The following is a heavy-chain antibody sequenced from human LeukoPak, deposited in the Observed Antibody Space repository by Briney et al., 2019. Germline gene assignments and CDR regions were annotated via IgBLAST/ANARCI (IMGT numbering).Heavy chain of an antibody. CDR2: ISRSGRHI. CDR3: AELGITMIGGV. J-gene: IGHJ6*04. Sequence: SGGSLRLSCAASGFTFSSYSMNWVRQAPGKGLEWVSSISRSGRHIYFADSVKGRFTISRDNAKNSLSLQMNSLRAEDTAVYYCAELGITMIGGVWGKGTTVTISS. D-gene: IGHD3-10*02. CDR1: GFTFSSYS. V-gene: IGHV3-21*01.